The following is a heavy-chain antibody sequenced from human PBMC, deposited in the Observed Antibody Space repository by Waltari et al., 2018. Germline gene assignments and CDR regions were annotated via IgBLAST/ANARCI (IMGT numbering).Heavy chain of an antibody. CDR1: GGTFSSYA. V-gene: IGHV1-69*01. CDR3: ARDPLSDDYVWGSYRLIY. CDR2: IIPIFGTA. Sequence: QVQLVQSGAEVKKPGSSVKVSCKASGGTFSSYAISWVRQAPGQGLEWMGGIIPIFGTANYAQKFQGRVTITADESTSTAYMELSSLRSEDTAVYYCARDPLSDDYVWGSYRLIYWGQGTLVTVSS. D-gene: IGHD3-16*02. J-gene: IGHJ4*02.